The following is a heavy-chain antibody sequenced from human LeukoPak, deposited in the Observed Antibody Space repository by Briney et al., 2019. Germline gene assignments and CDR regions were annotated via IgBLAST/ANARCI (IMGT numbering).Heavy chain of an antibody. V-gene: IGHV3-7*01. CDR1: GFTFSSYW. CDR2: IKKDGSEK. D-gene: IGHD3-10*01. CDR3: ATHRDSSYDYRSGSDRHAAIDM. Sequence: GGSLRLSCAASGFTFSSYWMTWVRQAPGKGLEWVANIKKDGSEKYYVDSVKGRFTISRDNAKNSVYLQMNSLRAEDTAVYYCATHRDSSYDYRSGSDRHAAIDMWGQGTMVSVSS. J-gene: IGHJ3*02.